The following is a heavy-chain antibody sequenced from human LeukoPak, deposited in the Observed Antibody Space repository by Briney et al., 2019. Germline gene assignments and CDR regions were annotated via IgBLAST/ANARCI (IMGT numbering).Heavy chain of an antibody. CDR1: GYTFTSYG. J-gene: IGHJ6*02. CDR2: ISAYNGNT. Sequence: GASVKVSCKASGYTFTSYGISWVRQAPGQGLEWMGWISAYNGNTNYAQKLQGRVTMTTDTSTSTAYMELRSLRSDDTAVYYCARDFAVTTGPNGMDVWGQGTLVTVSS. CDR3: ARDFAVTTGPNGMDV. D-gene: IGHD4-17*01. V-gene: IGHV1-18*01.